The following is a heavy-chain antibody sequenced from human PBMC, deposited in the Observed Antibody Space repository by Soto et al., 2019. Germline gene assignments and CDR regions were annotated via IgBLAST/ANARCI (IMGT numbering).Heavy chain of an antibody. Sequence: GESLKISCRGSGYTFTSNWIAWVRQVPGQGPEWMGSIYPGDSDTRYSPSFQGQVIISAEKSSRTAYLQWNTLKASDTAIYYCARPVVGFYYPFDYWGQGTPVTVSS. CDR1: GYTFTSNW. V-gene: IGHV5-51*01. CDR3: ARPVVGFYYPFDY. CDR2: IYPGDSDT. J-gene: IGHJ4*02. D-gene: IGHD3-3*01.